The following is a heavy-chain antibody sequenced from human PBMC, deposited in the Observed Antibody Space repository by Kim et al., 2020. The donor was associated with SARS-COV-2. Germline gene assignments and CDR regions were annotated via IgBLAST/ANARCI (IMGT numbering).Heavy chain of an antibody. D-gene: IGHD3-10*01. CDR2: IYYSGST. V-gene: IGHV4-39*07. CDR3: ARRTYYYGSGSYYN. J-gene: IGHJ4*02. Sequence: SETLSLTCTVSGGSISSSSYYWGWIRQPPGKGLEWIGSIYYSGSTYYNPSLKSRVTISVDTSKNQFSLKLSSVTAADTAVYYCARRTYYYGSGSYYNWGQGTLVTVSS. CDR1: GGSISSSSYY.